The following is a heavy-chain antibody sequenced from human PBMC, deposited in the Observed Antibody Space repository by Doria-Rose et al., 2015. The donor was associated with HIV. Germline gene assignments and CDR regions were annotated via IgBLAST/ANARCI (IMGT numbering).Heavy chain of an antibody. V-gene: IGHV3-7*03. CDR3: ARGGNGRPFDN. CDR1: GFTFSNYW. Sequence: CAASGFTFSNYWMKWVRQAPGKGLEWVANIKQDGSEKYYVDSVKGRFTISRDNAKNSLYLQMNSLRAEDTAVYYCARGGNGRPFDNWGQGTLVTVSS. CDR2: IKQDGSEK. D-gene: IGHD2-8*01. J-gene: IGHJ4*02.